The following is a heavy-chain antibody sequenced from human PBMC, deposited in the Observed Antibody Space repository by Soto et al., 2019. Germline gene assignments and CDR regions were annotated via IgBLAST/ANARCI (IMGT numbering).Heavy chain of an antibody. CDR2: IIPHFGPA. V-gene: IGHV1-69*06. J-gene: IGHJ6*02. D-gene: IGHD3-9*01. Sequence: QVQLVQSGAEVKKPGSSVKVSCKASGDSFNNDDVNWVRQAPGQGLEWVGGIIPHFGPAKYPQKFQGRATITADTPTNTVFMELLSLTSDDTAIYNCARGALHDWHNYFALDVWGQGTSVTVSS. CDR3: ARGALHDWHNYFALDV. CDR1: GDSFNNDD.